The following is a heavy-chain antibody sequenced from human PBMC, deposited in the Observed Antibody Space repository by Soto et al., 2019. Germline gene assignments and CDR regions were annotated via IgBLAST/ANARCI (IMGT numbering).Heavy chain of an antibody. Sequence: SETLSLTCTVSGASISGFYWSWIRKSAGKGLEWIRRIYATGTTDYNPSLKSRVMMSVDTSKKQFSLKLRSVTAADMAVYYCVRDGTKTLRDWFDPWGQGISVTAPQ. CDR2: IYATGTT. V-gene: IGHV4-4*07. D-gene: IGHD1-1*01. CDR3: VRDGTKTLRDWFDP. J-gene: IGHJ5*02. CDR1: GASISGFY.